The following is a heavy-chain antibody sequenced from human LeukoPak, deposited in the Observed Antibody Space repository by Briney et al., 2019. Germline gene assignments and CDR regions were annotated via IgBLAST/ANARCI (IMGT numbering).Heavy chain of an antibody. D-gene: IGHD5-18*01. CDR2: ISGNGGSR. CDR1: GFTFSTYT. V-gene: IGHV3-64*01. J-gene: IGHJ2*01. Sequence: GGSLRLSCAASGFTFSTYTMHWVRQAPGKGLEYVSSISGNGGSREYANSVKGRFTISRDNSRNTLYLQMGSLRAEDMAVYYCARGGLQTRNWYFALWGRGTLVTVSS. CDR3: ARGGLQTRNWYFAL.